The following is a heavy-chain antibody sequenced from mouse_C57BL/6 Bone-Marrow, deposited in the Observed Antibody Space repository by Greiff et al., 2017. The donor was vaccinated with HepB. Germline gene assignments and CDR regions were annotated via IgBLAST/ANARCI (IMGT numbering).Heavy chain of an antibody. J-gene: IGHJ2*01. Sequence: QVQLKESGAELARPGASVKMSCKASGYTFTSYTMHWVKQRPGQGLEWIGYINPSSGYTKYNQKFKDKATLTADKSSSTAYMQLSSLTSEDSAVYYCARDPPLITTVVDYFDYWGQGTTLTVSS. V-gene: IGHV1-4*01. CDR1: GYTFTSYT. D-gene: IGHD1-1*01. CDR2: INPSSGYT. CDR3: ARDPPLITTVVDYFDY.